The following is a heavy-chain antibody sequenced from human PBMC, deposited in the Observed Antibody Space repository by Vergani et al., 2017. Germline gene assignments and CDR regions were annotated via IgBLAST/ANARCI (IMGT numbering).Heavy chain of an antibody. CDR2: FDPEDGET. CDR1: GYTLTELS. J-gene: IGHJ4*02. V-gene: IGHV1-24*01. CDR3: ATVLPAVAGTQPYDY. D-gene: IGHD6-19*01. Sequence: QVQLVPSGAEVKKPGASVQVSCKVSGYTLTELSMHWVRQAPGQGLEWMGGFDPEDGETIYAQKFQGRVTMTEDTSTDTAYMELSSLRSEDTAVYYCATVLPAVAGTQPYDYWGQGTLVTVSS.